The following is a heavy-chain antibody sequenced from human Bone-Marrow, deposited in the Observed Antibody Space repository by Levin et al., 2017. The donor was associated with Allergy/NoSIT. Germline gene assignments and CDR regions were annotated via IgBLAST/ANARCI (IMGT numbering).Heavy chain of an antibody. CDR2: IYSEGTT. J-gene: IGHJ4*02. D-gene: IGHD2-8*02. V-gene: IGHV3-66*01. CDR3: ARDGGVQGGGDY. CDR1: GFTVSSNY. Sequence: PGGSLRLSCVASGFTVSSNYMRWVRQAPGKGLEWVSLIYSEGTTDYADSVKGRFTISRDKSKNTLYLQMNSLRVEDTAVYYCARDGGVQGGGDYVGQGTLVTVSS.